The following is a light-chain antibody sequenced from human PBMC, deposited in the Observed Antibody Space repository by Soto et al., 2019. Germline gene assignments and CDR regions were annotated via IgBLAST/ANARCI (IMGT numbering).Light chain of an antibody. Sequence: QSALTQPASVSGSPGQSITISCTGSGSGLVNYNLVSWYQQTPGQAPRLVIYESTKRPSGVSDRFSGSKSGNTASLTISGLQAEDEADYYCCSCVSGSPCDVLFGGGTKLTVL. V-gene: IGLV2-23*01. CDR1: GSGLVNYNL. CDR3: CSCVSGSPCDVL. CDR2: EST. J-gene: IGLJ3*02.